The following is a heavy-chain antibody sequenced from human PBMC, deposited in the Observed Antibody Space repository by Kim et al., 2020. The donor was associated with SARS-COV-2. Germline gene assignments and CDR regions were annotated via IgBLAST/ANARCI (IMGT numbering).Heavy chain of an antibody. J-gene: IGHJ6*02. D-gene: IGHD2-8*02. CDR3: AREYWESGGMDV. V-gene: IGHV3-7*01. CDR1: GFSFSSYW. CDR2: IKQQGSEK. Sequence: PGGSLRLSCAASGFSFSSYWMSWVRQAPGKGLEWVANIKQQGSEKNYVDSVTGRFTISRDDAKNSLSLQMNSLRAEDTAVYYCAREYWESGGMDVWGQGTTVIVSS.